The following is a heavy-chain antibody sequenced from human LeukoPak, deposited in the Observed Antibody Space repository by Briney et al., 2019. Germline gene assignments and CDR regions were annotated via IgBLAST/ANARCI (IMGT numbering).Heavy chain of an antibody. CDR1: GYTFTIYD. CDR2: MNPNSGNT. V-gene: IGHV1-8*03. CDR3: ATALPGSQLEVVVATIDAFDI. D-gene: IGHD2-15*01. J-gene: IGHJ3*02. Sequence: ASVKVSCKASGYTFTIYDINWVRQATGQGLEWMGWMNPNSGNTGYAQKFQGRVTITRNTSISTAYMELSSLRSEDTAVYYCATALPGSQLEVVVATIDAFDIWGQGTMVTVSS.